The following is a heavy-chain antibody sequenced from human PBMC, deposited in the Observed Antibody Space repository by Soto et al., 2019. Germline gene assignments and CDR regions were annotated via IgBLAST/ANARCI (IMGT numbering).Heavy chain of an antibody. CDR1: GFTFSRYW. CDR3: ARDLENDGNYHMGV. J-gene: IGHJ6*03. D-gene: IGHD3-3*01. Sequence: EVQLVESGGGLVQPGGSLRLSCAATGFTFSRYWMHWVRRAPGKGLMWVSRISRDGSRITYTNSVKARFTTSRDNAENVVYLQMSSLRAEDTAVYYCARDLENDGNYHMGVWGSGTTVTVS. V-gene: IGHV3-74*01. CDR2: ISRDGSRI.